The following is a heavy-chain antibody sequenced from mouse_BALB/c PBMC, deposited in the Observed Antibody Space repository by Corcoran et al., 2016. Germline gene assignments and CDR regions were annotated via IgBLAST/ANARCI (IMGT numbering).Heavy chain of an antibody. D-gene: IGHD2-3*01. Sequence: QIQLVQSGPELKKPGETVKISCKASGYTFTNYGMNSVKQAPGKGLKWMGWINTYTGEPTYADDFKGRFAFSLETSASTAYLQINNLKNEDTATYFCARKDGRYAMDYWGQGTSVTVSS. V-gene: IGHV9-3-1*01. J-gene: IGHJ4*01. CDR3: ARKDGRYAMDY. CDR1: GYTFTNYG. CDR2: INTYTGEP.